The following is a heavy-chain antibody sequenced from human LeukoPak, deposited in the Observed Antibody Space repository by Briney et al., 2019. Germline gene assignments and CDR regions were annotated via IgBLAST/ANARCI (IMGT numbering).Heavy chain of an antibody. Sequence: GGSLRLSCATSGFSLSRNGMRCVRQEPGKGLGWVAFIRYDGSNKYYADSVKGRFTISRDNSKNTLYLQMNSLRAEDTAVYYCAKAPRVPFYCSSTSCPYYYYYYMDVWGKGTTVTVSS. V-gene: IGHV3-30*02. J-gene: IGHJ6*03. CDR2: IRYDGSNK. CDR1: GFSLSRNG. CDR3: AKAPRVPFYCSSTSCPYYYYYYMDV. D-gene: IGHD2-2*01.